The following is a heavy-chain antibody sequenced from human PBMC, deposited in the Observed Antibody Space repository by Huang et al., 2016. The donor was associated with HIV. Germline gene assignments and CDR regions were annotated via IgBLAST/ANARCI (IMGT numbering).Heavy chain of an antibody. V-gene: IGHV4-39*01. CDR1: GGSISSSSYY. CDR2: IYYSGST. J-gene: IGHJ4*02. CDR3: ARHERWAMVRGVPQWGFDY. Sequence: QLQLQESGPGLVKPSETLSLTCTVSGGSISSSSYYWGWFRQPPGQGLEWIGTIYYSGSTYYNPSLKGRVTISVDTSKNQFSLKLSSVTAADTAVYYCARHERWAMVRGVPQWGFDYWGQGTLVTVSS. D-gene: IGHD3-10*01.